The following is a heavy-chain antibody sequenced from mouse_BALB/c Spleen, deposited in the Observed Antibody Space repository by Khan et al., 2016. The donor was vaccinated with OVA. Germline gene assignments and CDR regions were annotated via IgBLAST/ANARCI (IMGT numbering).Heavy chain of an antibody. D-gene: IGHD2-3*01. J-gene: IGHJ4*01. CDR3: ARDGSRCSYAMDY. CDR2: ISSSGST. Sequence: EVQLQESGPGLVKPSQSLSLTCTVTGYSITSDYAWNWIRQFPGNKLEWMDYISSSGSTNYNPALKSRISITRDTSKNQFFLQLNSVTTEDTAAYDCARDGSRCSYAMDYWGQGTSVTVSS. V-gene: IGHV3-2*02. CDR1: GYSITSDYA.